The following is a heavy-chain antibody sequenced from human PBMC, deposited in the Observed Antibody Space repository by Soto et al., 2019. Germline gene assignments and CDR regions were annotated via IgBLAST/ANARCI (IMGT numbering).Heavy chain of an antibody. CDR2: IWSDGVNK. J-gene: IGHJ4*02. CDR3: ARDRGKEYFDY. Sequence: QVQLVESGGDVVQPGRSLRLSCVASGVTFSNHGFHWVRQAPGKGLEWVAFIWSDGVNKFYKDSVRGRFTVSRDNSKNTIYLQMDSLRVEDTAVYYCARDRGKEYFDYWGQGAPVTVSP. V-gene: IGHV3-33*01. CDR1: GVTFSNHG.